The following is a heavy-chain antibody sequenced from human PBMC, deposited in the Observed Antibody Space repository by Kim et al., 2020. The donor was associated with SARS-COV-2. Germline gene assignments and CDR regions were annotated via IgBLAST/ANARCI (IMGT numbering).Heavy chain of an antibody. V-gene: IGHV3-48*02. D-gene: IGHD4-17*01. CDR2: ISSSSGTI. CDR3: ARVTTVIQDAMDV. CDR1: GFTLSRYN. J-gene: IGHJ6*02. Sequence: GGSLRLSCEASGFTLSRYNMNWVRQAPGKGLEWVSHISSSSGTIFYADSVKGRFTISRENAKNSVFLQMNSLRDDDTAVYYCARVTTVIQDAMDVWGQGT.